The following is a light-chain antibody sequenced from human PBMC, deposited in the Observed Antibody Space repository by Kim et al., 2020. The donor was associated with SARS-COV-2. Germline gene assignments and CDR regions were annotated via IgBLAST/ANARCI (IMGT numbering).Light chain of an antibody. V-gene: IGLV1-40*01. CDR1: SSNIGAGYD. CDR3: QSYDNNLSGWV. CDR2: GVT. J-gene: IGLJ3*02. Sequence: QSVLTQPPSVSGAPGQRVTISCSGSSSNIGAGYDVHWYQQLPGTAPKLLIYGVTGRPSGVPARFSGSKSGTSASLAITGLQDEDEADYYCQSYDNNLSGWVFGGGTKLTVL.